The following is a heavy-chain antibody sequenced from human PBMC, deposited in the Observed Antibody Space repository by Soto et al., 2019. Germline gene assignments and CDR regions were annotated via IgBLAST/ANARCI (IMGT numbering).Heavy chain of an antibody. CDR3: ARTPRVVAATPFDY. V-gene: IGHV4-34*01. CDR1: GGSFSGYY. J-gene: IGHJ4*02. Sequence: SETLSLTCAVYGGSFSGYYWSWIRQPPGKGLEWIGEINHSGSTNYNPSLKSRVTISVDTSKNQFSLKLSSVTAADTAVYYCARTPRVVAATPFDYWGQGTLVTVSS. D-gene: IGHD2-15*01. CDR2: INHSGST.